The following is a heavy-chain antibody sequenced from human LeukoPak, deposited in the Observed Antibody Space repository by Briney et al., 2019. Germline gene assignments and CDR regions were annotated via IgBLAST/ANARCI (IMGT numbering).Heavy chain of an antibody. CDR2: ISTSIGHT. J-gene: IGHJ4*02. D-gene: IGHD1-26*01. CDR3: ARRSGTYSDFDF. Sequence: ASVKVSCKASGYTFTSFGIGWVRQAPGQRLEWMGWISTSIGHTNYTHRLQGRVSMTTDTSTNTVYMEMKSLTSDDSAVYYCARRSGTYSDFDFWGQGTLVTVSS. CDR1: GYTFTSFG. V-gene: IGHV1-18*01.